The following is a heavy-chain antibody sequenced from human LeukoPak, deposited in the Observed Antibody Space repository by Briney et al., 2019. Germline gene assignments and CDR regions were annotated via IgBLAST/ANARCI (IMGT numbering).Heavy chain of an antibody. V-gene: IGHV3-30*03. CDR1: GFTFSSYG. CDR3: ARLSGYYDILTGIRPGYMDV. J-gene: IGHJ6*03. Sequence: GGSLRLSCVTSGFTFSSYGMHWVRQVPGKGLEWVAVISYDAKSSYHVDSVKGRFTISRDNSKNTLYLQMNSLRAEDTAVYYCARLSGYYDILTGIRPGYMDVWGKGTTVTISS. D-gene: IGHD3-9*01. CDR2: ISYDAKSS.